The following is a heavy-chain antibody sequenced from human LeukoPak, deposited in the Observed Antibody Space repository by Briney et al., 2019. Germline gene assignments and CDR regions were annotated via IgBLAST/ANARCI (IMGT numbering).Heavy chain of an antibody. V-gene: IGHV3-23*01. Sequence: PGGSLRLSCAASGFTFSSYVMSWVRQAPGKGLEWVSGISGSGSSTYYADSVKGRFTISRDNSKNTLYLQMNSLRAEDTAVYYCATRHYSDSSGYLPYWGLGTLVTVSS. CDR3: ATRHYSDSSGYLPY. J-gene: IGHJ4*02. CDR1: GFTFSSYV. D-gene: IGHD3-22*01. CDR2: ISGSGSST.